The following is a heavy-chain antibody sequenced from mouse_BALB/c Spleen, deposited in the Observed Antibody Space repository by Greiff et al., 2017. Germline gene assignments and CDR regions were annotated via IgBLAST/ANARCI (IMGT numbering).Heavy chain of an antibody. Sequence: LVKTGASVKISCKASGYSFTGYYMHWVKQSHGKSLEWIGYISCYNGATSYNQKFKGKATFTVDTSSSTAYMQFNSLTSEDSAVYYCAREGGNPFYAMDYWGQGTSVTVSS. CDR3: AREGGNPFYAMDY. V-gene: IGHV1S34*01. CDR1: GYSFTGYY. D-gene: IGHD1-1*02. CDR2: ISCYNGAT. J-gene: IGHJ4*01.